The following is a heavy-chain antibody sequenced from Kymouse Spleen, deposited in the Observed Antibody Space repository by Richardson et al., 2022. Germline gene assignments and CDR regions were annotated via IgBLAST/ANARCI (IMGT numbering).Heavy chain of an antibody. CDR3: TTDRDSSSWYYFDY. V-gene: IGHV3-15*01. CDR1: GFTFSNAW. CDR2: IKSKTDGGTT. Sequence: EVQLVESGGGLVKPGGSLRLSCAASGFTFSNAWMSWVRQAPGKGLEWVGRIKSKTDGGTTDYAAPVKGRFTISRDDSKNTLYLQMNSLKTEDTAVYYCTTDRDSSSWYYFDYWGQGTLVTVSS. D-gene: IGHD6-13*01. J-gene: IGHJ4*02.